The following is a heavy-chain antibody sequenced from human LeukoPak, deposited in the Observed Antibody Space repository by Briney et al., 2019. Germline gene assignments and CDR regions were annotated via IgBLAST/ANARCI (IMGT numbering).Heavy chain of an antibody. CDR2: ISAYNGNT. D-gene: IGHD3-10*01. CDR3: ARDDWLGELFGGTLVRGDY. J-gene: IGHJ4*02. CDR1: GYTFTSYG. Sequence: ASVKVSCKVSGYTFTSYGISWVRQAPGQGLEWMGWISAYNGNTNYAQKLQGRVTMTTDTSTSTAYMELRSLRSDDTAVYYCARDDWLGELFGGTLVRGDYWGQGTLVTVSS. V-gene: IGHV1-18*01.